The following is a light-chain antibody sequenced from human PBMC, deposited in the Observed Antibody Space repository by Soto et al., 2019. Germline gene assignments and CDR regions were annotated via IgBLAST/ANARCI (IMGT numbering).Light chain of an antibody. CDR3: QQSYTIPLT. Sequence: DIQMTQSPSSLSASVGDRVTITCRASQSISSYLNWYQQKPGKAPKLLIYAAYSLQSGVPSRFSGSGSGTYLTLTISSLQPEDFATYYCQQSYTIPLTFGGGTKVEIK. CDR2: AAY. J-gene: IGKJ4*01. CDR1: QSISSY. V-gene: IGKV1-39*01.